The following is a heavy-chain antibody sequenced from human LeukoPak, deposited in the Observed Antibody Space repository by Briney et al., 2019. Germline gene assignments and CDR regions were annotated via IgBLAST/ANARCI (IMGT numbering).Heavy chain of an antibody. D-gene: IGHD5-24*01. CDR2: INHSGST. V-gene: IGHV4-34*01. CDR1: GGSFSGYY. J-gene: IGHJ4*02. Sequence: SETLSLTCAVYGGSFSGYYWSWIRQPPGKGLEWIGEINHSGSTNYNPSLKSRVTISVDTSKNQFSLKLSSVTAADTAVYYCARWRTRWLHPSGFDYWGQGTLVTVSS. CDR3: ARWRTRWLHPSGFDY.